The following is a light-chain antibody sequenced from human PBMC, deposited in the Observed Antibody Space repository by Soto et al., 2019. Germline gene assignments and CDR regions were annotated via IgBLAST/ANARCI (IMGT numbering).Light chain of an antibody. V-gene: IGLV2-14*01. J-gene: IGLJ3*02. CDR2: EVS. Sequence: QSALTQPASVSGSPGQSITISCTGTSSDIGSNNYVSCFQQRPGKAPTLIIYEVSNRPSGVSTHFSGSKSGNTASLTISGLLPEDEAEYYCSSYTTTTRLFGGGTQLTVL. CDR1: SSDIGSNNY. CDR3: SSYTTTTRL.